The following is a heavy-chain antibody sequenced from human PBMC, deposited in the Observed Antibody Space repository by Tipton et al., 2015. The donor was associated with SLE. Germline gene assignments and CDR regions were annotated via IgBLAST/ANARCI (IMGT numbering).Heavy chain of an antibody. D-gene: IGHD6-13*01. Sequence: LRLSCAVYGGSFSGYYWSWIRQPPGKGLEWIGEVSHSGSTNYNPSLKSRVTISVGTSKNQFSLKLSSVAAADTAVYYCARGDSSSWYRYWGQGTLVTVSS. J-gene: IGHJ4*02. CDR1: GGSFSGYY. V-gene: IGHV4-34*01. CDR2: VSHSGST. CDR3: ARGDSSSWYRY.